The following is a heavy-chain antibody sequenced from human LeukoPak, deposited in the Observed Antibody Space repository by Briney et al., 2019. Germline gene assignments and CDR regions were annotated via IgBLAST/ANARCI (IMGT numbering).Heavy chain of an antibody. J-gene: IGHJ4*02. D-gene: IGHD6-13*01. V-gene: IGHV3-21*01. CDR1: GFTFSSYS. Sequence: GGSLRLSCAASGFTFSSYSMNWVRQAPGKGLEWVSSISSSSSYIYYAVSVKGRFTISRDNAKNSLYLQMNSLRAEDTAVYYCARDSGSSWSHYWGQGTLVTVSS. CDR2: ISSSSSYI. CDR3: ARDSGSSWSHY.